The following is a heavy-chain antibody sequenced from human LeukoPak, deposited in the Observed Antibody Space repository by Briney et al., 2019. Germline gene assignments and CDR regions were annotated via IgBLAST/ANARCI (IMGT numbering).Heavy chain of an antibody. Sequence: GGSLRLSCAASGFTFRIYGIHWVRQAPGKGLEWVSSITSTGRYIFYADSLKGRFTISRDNAKKSLYLQMNSLRAEDTAVYYCARLRNVGGNPHPFNVWGQGTTVTVSS. D-gene: IGHD4-23*01. J-gene: IGHJ3*01. CDR2: ITSTGRYI. CDR3: ARLRNVGGNPHPFNV. V-gene: IGHV3-21*01. CDR1: GFTFRIYG.